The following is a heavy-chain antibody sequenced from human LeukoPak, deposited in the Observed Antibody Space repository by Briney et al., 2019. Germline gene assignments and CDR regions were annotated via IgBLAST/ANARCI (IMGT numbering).Heavy chain of an antibody. CDR1: VGSISSYY. Sequence: PSETLSLTCTVSVGSISSYYWSWIRQPPGKGLEWIGYIYYSGSTNYNPSLKSRVTISVDTSKNQFSLKLSSVTAADTAVYYCARERVYSSSSYYFDYWGQGTLVTVSS. CDR2: IYYSGST. J-gene: IGHJ4*02. V-gene: IGHV4-59*01. CDR3: ARERVYSSSSYYFDY. D-gene: IGHD6-13*01.